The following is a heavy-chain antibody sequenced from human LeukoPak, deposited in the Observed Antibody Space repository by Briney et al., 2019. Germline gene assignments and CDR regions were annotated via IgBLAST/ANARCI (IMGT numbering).Heavy chain of an antibody. D-gene: IGHD4-17*01. J-gene: IGHJ4*02. Sequence: GGSLRLSCAASGFTVSSDYMSWVRQAPGKGLEWVSVIYSGGSTYYADSVKGRFTISRDNSKNTLYLQTNSLRAEDTAVYYCARESIYTVTGFDYWGQGTLVTVSS. CDR2: IYSGGST. CDR1: GFTVSSDY. V-gene: IGHV3-66*01. CDR3: ARESIYTVTGFDY.